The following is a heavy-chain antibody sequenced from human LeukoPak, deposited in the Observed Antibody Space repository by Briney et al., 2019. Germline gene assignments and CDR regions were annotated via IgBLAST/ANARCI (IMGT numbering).Heavy chain of an antibody. V-gene: IGHV4-59*01. J-gene: IGHJ4*02. CDR3: ARDDYYGSGSED. Sequence: PSETLSLTCTVSGGSIRSYYWSWIRQPPGKGLEWIGYMYYRGNTNYNPSLKSRVTISVDTSKNQFSLKLSSVTAADTAVYYCARDDYYGSGSEDWGQGTLVTVSS. CDR2: MYYRGNT. D-gene: IGHD3-10*01. CDR1: GGSIRSYY.